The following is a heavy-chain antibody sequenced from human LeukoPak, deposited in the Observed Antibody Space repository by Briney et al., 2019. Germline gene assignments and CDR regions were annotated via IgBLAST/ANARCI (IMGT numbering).Heavy chain of an antibody. CDR2: IYYSGST. D-gene: IGHD3-3*01. CDR1: GESFSGYY. Sequence: SETLSLTCAVYGESFSGYYWSWIRQPPGKGLEWIGSIYYSGSTYYNPSLKSRVTISVDTSKNQFSLKLSSVTAADTAVYYCARESDFWSGYLSDYWGQGTLVTVSS. V-gene: IGHV4-34*01. CDR3: ARESDFWSGYLSDY. J-gene: IGHJ4*02.